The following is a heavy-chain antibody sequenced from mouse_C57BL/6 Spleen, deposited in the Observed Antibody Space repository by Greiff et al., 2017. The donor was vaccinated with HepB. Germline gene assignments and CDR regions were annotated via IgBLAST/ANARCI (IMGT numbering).Heavy chain of an antibody. J-gene: IGHJ2*01. CDR3: ARERELLRYQGDYFDY. CDR2: IYPGSGST. CDR1: GYTFTSYW. Sequence: QVQLQQPGAELVKPGASVKMSCKASGYTFTSYWITWVKQRPGQGLEWIGDIYPGSGSTNYNEKFKSKATLTVDTSSSTAYMQLSSLTSEDSAVYYCARERELLRYQGDYFDYWGQGTTLTVSS. D-gene: IGHD1-1*01. V-gene: IGHV1-55*01.